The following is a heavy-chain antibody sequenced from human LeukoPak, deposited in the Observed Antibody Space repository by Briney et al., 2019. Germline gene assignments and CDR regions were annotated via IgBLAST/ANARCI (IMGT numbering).Heavy chain of an antibody. D-gene: IGHD5-24*01. CDR2: IKEDGSKQ. CDR1: GFTFRNYW. CDR3: ARASDPWLQLT. V-gene: IGHV3-7*05. J-gene: IGHJ5*02. Sequence: GGSLRLSCAASGFTFRNYWMIWVRQAPGKGLEWLGNIKEDGSKQHYADSVRGRFTISRDNAQTSLYLQMNSLRAEDTAVYYCARASDPWLQLTWGQGTLVTVSA.